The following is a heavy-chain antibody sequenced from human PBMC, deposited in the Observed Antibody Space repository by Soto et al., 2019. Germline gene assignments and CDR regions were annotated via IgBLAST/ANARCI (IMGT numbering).Heavy chain of an antibody. D-gene: IGHD5-12*01. CDR1: GDTIYSDNYY. CDR3: ARRIVATETFDY. J-gene: IGHJ4*02. V-gene: IGHV4-30-4*01. CDR2: IYYSGKT. Sequence: SETLSLTCTVSGDTIYSDNYYWTWIRQPPGRGLELIAYIYYSGKTYYNPSLTSRTIISVDTSKNQFSLRLSSVTAADTAVYFCARRIVATETFDYWGQGTLVTVS.